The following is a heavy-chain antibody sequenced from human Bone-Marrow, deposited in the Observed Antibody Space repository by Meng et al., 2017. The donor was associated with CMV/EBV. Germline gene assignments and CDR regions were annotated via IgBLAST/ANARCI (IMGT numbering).Heavy chain of an antibody. CDR3: ARDQWVAPTYDFWSGYYFYFDY. Sequence: ASVKVSCKASGYTFANYGINWVRQAPGQGLEWMGWISPYNGNTNYAQKLQGRVSMTTDTSTSTAYMELRSLRSDDTAVYYCARDQWVAPTYDFWSGYYFYFDYWGQGTLVTVSS. V-gene: IGHV1-18*01. CDR1: GYTFANYG. J-gene: IGHJ4*02. CDR2: ISPYNGNT. D-gene: IGHD3-3*01.